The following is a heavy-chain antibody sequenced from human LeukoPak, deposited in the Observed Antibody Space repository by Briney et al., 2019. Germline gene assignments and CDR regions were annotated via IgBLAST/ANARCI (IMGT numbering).Heavy chain of an antibody. CDR3: ARPYDSNRDHSGYGY. CDR1: GFTSSNYW. D-gene: IGHD5-12*01. Sequence: PGGSLRLSCATSGFTSSNYWMSWVRQAPGKGLEWLANINQDGDEKYYVDSVKGRFSVSRDNAKNSVDLQMHSLRAEDTALYYCARPYDSNRDHSGYGYWGRGTLVTVSS. CDR2: INQDGDEK. J-gene: IGHJ4*02. V-gene: IGHV3-7*02.